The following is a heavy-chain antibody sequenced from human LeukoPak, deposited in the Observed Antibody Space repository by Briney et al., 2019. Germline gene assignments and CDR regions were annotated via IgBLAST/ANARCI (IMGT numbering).Heavy chain of an antibody. J-gene: IGHJ5*02. D-gene: IGHD6-19*01. CDR3: ARDHSGWSLDP. CDR1: GFTFTTYG. Sequence: GGSLRLSCAASGFTFTTYGMHWVRQPPGKGLEWVALISFDGSEKYYAESVEGRFTISRDNSKNTLYLQMNSVRVEDTAVYFCARDHSGWSLDPWGQGTLVTVSS. CDR2: ISFDGSEK. V-gene: IGHV3-30*03.